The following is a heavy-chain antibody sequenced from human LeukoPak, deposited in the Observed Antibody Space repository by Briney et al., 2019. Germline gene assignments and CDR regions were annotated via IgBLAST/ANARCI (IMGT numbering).Heavy chain of an antibody. CDR1: GLTFSHAW. CDR3: TTDNGVTAFDI. D-gene: IGHD2-21*02. Sequence: GGSLRLSCATSGLTFSHAWMAWVRQAPGKGLEWVGRIENKPDGGTTNYAAPVKGRFSIASDGSKSTLYLQMNNLKTEDTGIYYCTTDNGVTAFDIWGQGTMATVSS. CDR2: IENKPDGGTT. J-gene: IGHJ3*02. V-gene: IGHV3-15*04.